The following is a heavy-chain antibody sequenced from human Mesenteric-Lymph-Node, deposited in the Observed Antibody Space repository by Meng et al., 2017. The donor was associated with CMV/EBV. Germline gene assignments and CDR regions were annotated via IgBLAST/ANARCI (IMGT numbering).Heavy chain of an antibody. J-gene: IGHJ4*02. CDR3: AKDERFGAINFDH. Sequence: GESLKISCAASGFSFSSYGMYWVRQALGKGLEWVTFIRHDGSNEKYVDSVKGRFTISRDNSKNTLYLQMNSLTTEDTAVYYCAKDERFGAINFDHWGQGTLVTVSS. V-gene: IGHV3-30*02. D-gene: IGHD3-16*01. CDR1: GFSFSSYG. CDR2: IRHDGSNE.